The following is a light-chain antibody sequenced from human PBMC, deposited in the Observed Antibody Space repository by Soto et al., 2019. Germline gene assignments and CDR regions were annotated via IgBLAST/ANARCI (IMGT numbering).Light chain of an antibody. J-gene: IGKJ2*01. CDR1: QSVSSY. Sequence: EIVLTQSPATLSLSPGERATLSCRASQSVSSYLAWYQQKPGQAPRLLIYEASNRATGIPARFSGSGSGTDFTPTISSLEPEDFAVYYCQQRSNGPSYTFGQGTKLEIK. CDR3: QQRSNGPSYT. V-gene: IGKV3-11*01. CDR2: EAS.